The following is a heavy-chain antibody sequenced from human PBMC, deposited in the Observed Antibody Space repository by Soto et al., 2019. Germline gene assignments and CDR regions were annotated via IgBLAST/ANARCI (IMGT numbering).Heavy chain of an antibody. Sequence: SETLSLTCNVSGDSVSSGYLSWIRQPPGKGLEWIGFMYFGGSFNYNPSLASRVTISVETSKNQFSMKMTSVTAADTAVYYCARVGCSGGSCYSRHAFDIWGQGTMVTVSS. D-gene: IGHD2-15*01. CDR2: MYFGGSF. V-gene: IGHV4-59*02. CDR3: ARVGCSGGSCYSRHAFDI. CDR1: GDSVSSGY. J-gene: IGHJ3*02.